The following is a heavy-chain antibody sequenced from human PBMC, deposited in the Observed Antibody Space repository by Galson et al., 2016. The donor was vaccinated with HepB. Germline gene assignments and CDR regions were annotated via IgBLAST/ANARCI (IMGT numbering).Heavy chain of an antibody. Sequence: SLRLSCAASGFTFSSYAMHWVRQAPGKGLEWLAVISYGGRNKYYADSVKGRFTVSRDDSKNTLYLQMNSLGPEDTSVYYCARNDYLTPYNYDGMDVWGQGTTVTVSS. CDR1: GFTFSSYA. V-gene: IGHV3-30-3*01. CDR3: ARNDYLTPYNYDGMDV. D-gene: IGHD4-11*01. J-gene: IGHJ6*02. CDR2: ISYGGRNK.